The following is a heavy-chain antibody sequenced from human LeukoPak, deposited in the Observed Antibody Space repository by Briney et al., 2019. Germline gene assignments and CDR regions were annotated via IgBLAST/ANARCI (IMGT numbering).Heavy chain of an antibody. V-gene: IGHV1-46*01. CDR3: AGRGWNQRPLDY. Sequence: ASVKVSFQASGYPFTRYYMHWVRPAPGQGLEWMGIINPSGGSTSYAQKFQGRVTMTRDMSTSTVYMELSSLRSEDTAVYYCAGRGWNQRPLDYWGQGTLVTVSS. D-gene: IGHD1-1*01. J-gene: IGHJ4*02. CDR2: INPSGGST. CDR1: GYPFTRYY.